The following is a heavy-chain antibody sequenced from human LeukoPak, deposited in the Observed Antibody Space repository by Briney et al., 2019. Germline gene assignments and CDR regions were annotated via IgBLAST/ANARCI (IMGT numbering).Heavy chain of an antibody. J-gene: IGHJ3*02. V-gene: IGHV1-18*04. CDR1: GYTFTSYG. Sequence: ASVKVSCKASGYTFTSYGICWVRQAPGQGLEWMGWISAYNGNTNYAQKLQGRVTMTTDTSTSTAYMELRSLRSDDTAVYYCARLELTMVRGVIGAFDIWGQGTMVTVSS. D-gene: IGHD3-10*01. CDR3: ARLELTMVRGVIGAFDI. CDR2: ISAYNGNT.